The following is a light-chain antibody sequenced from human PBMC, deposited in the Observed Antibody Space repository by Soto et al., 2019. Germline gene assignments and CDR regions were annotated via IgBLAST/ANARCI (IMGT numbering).Light chain of an antibody. Sequence: NFMLPQQHSVSEYPGKTVTISCTRSSGSIASDYVQWYQQRPGSAPTTVIYEDDQRPSGVPDRFSGAIDSSSNSASLTISGLNTEDEADYYCQSYEINNQVFGGGTKLTVL. CDR1: SGSIASDY. CDR2: EDD. V-gene: IGLV6-57*04. J-gene: IGLJ3*02. CDR3: QSYEINNQV.